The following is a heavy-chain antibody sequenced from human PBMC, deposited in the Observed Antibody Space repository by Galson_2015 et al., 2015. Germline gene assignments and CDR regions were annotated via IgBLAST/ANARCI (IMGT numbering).Heavy chain of an antibody. D-gene: IGHD3-9*01. CDR1: GYTFVNYG. CDR3: ARGHDNEILTGYQAGDY. Sequence: SVKVSCKASGYTFVNYGFIWVRQATGQGLEWMGWISTYNGNTNYAQKVQGRVTMTTDTSTTTAYVEVRSLTPDDTAVYYCARGHDNEILTGYQAGDYWGQGTLVTVSS. CDR2: ISTYNGNT. J-gene: IGHJ4*02. V-gene: IGHV1-18*01.